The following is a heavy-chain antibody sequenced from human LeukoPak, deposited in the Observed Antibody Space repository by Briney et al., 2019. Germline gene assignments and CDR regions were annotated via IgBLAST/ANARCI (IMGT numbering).Heavy chain of an antibody. CDR1: GGSFSGYY. J-gene: IGHJ4*02. V-gene: IGHV4-59*01. Sequence: SETLSLTCAVYGGSFSGYYWSWIRQPPGKGLEWIGYTSSSGSTNYNPSLKSRVTISVDTSKNQFSLKLSSVTAADTAVYYCARVSTSGGLPRYYFDYWGQGTLVTVSS. CDR3: ARVSTSGGLPRYYFDY. CDR2: TSSSGST. D-gene: IGHD5-12*01.